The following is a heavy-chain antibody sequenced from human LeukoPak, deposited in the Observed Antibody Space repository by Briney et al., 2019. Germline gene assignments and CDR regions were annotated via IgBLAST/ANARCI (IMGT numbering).Heavy chain of an antibody. CDR2: ISYDGSNK. J-gene: IGHJ4*02. CDR3: AREVEYYCDY. Sequence: PGRSLRLSCAASGFTFSSYAMHWVRRAPGKGLEWVAVISYDGSNKYYADSVKGRFTISRDNSKNTLYLQMNSLRAEDTAVYYCAREVEYYCDYWGQGNLVTVSS. D-gene: IGHD1-1*01. V-gene: IGHV3-30-3*01. CDR1: GFTFSSYA.